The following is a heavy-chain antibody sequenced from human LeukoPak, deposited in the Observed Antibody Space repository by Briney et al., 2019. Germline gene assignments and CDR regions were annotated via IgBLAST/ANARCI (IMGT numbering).Heavy chain of an antibody. Sequence: ASVKVSCKASGGTFSSYAISWVRQAPGQGLEWMGGIIPIFGTAIYAQKFQGRVTITTDESTSTAYMELSSLRSEDTAVYYCASTPGGGSGSYYNDRNYYYYYMDVWGKGTTVTVSS. V-gene: IGHV1-69*05. J-gene: IGHJ6*03. CDR2: IIPIFGTA. CDR1: GGTFSSYA. D-gene: IGHD3-10*01. CDR3: ASTPGGGSGSYYNDRNYYYYYMDV.